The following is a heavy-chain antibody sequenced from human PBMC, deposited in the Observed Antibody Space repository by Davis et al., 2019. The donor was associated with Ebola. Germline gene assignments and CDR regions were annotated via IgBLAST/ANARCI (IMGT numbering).Heavy chain of an antibody. CDR2: VSVSGLT. CDR3: AKDIQGGSSYLDY. J-gene: IGHJ4*02. Sequence: WGSLPLSCTGSGFSFTPYPIPWVPQAPAHGPEWVSDVSVSGLTHYADPVKGRFTISRDISKNTVYLQMNSLRVEDTAIYYCAKDIQGGSSYLDYWGQGTQVTVSS. V-gene: IGHV3-23*01. D-gene: IGHD3-16*01. CDR1: GFSFTPYP.